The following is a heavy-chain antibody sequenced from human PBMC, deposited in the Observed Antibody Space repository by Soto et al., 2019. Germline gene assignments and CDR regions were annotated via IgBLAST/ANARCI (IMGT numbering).Heavy chain of an antibody. CDR2: INPNSGGT. D-gene: IGHD3-3*01. CDR3: ARDLRVTIFVVANLYYYSYGMDV. CDR1: GYTFTGYY. J-gene: IGHJ6*02. Sequence: ASGKVSCKASGYTFTGYYMQWVRQAPGQGLEWMGWINPNSGGTNYAQKFQGWVTMTRDTSISTAYMELRRLRSDDPAVYYCARDLRVTIFVVANLYYYSYGMDVWGQGTTVTVSS. V-gene: IGHV1-2*04.